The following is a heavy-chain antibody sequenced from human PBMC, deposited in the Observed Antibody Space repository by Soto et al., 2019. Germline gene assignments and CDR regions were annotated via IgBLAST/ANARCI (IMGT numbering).Heavy chain of an antibody. CDR3: ARDSRDPFGAYNWFDP. V-gene: IGHV1-18*04. CDR2: ISAYNGNT. J-gene: IGHJ5*02. Sequence: QVQLVQSGAEVKKPGASVKVSCKASGYTFTSFGISWVRQAPGQGLEWMGWISAYNGNTNYAQKLQGRVTMTTDTSTSTAYMELRSLRSDDTVVYYCARDSRDPFGAYNWFDPWGQGTLVTVSS. CDR1: GYTFTSFG. D-gene: IGHD3-16*01.